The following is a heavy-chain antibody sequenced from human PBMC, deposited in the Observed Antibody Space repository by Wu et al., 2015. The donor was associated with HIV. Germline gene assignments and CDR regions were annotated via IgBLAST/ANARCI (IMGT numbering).Heavy chain of an antibody. CDR2: VDPEDGET. D-gene: IGHD5-24*01. V-gene: IGHV1-69-2*01. Sequence: EVQLVQSGAEVKKPGATVKISCKVSGYTFTDYYMHWVQQAPGKGLEWMGLVDPEDGETIYAEKFQGRVTITADESTSTAYMELSSLRSEDTAVYYCARDREMATIPVDYYYYGMDVWGQGTTVTVSS. J-gene: IGHJ6*02. CDR1: GYTFTDYY. CDR3: ARDREMATIPVDYYYYGMDV.